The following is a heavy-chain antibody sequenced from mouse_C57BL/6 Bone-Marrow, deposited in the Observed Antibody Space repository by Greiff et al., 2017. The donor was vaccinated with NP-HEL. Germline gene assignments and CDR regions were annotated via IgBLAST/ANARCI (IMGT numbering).Heavy chain of an antibody. CDR1: GFSFNTYA. Sequence: DVMLVESGGGLVQPKGSLKLSCAASGFSFNTYAMNWVRQAPGKGLEWVARIRSKSNNYATYYADSVKDRFTISRDDSESMLYLQMNNLKTEDTAMYYCVAVVGPYYYAMDYWGQGTSVTVSS. J-gene: IGHJ4*01. CDR3: VAVVGPYYYAMDY. D-gene: IGHD1-1*01. V-gene: IGHV10-1*01. CDR2: IRSKSNNYAT.